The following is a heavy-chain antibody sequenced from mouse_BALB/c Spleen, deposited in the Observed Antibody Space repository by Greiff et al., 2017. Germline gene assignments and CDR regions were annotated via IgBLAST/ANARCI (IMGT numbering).Heavy chain of an antibody. CDR3: ARHYYAFDY. CDR1: GFTFSSYT. D-gene: IGHD1-1*01. Sequence: EVQLVESGGGLVQPGGSLKLSCAASGFTFSSYTMSWVRQTPEKRLEWVAYISNGGGSTYYPDTVKGRFTISRDNAKNTLYLQMSSLKSEDTAMYYCARHYYAFDYWGQGTTLTVSS. CDR2: ISNGGGST. J-gene: IGHJ2*01. V-gene: IGHV5-12-2*01.